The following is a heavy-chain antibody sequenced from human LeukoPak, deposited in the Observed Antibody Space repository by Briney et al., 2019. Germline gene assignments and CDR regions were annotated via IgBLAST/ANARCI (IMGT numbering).Heavy chain of an antibody. J-gene: IGHJ4*02. CDR2: IYYSGST. D-gene: IGHD3-10*01. CDR1: GGSISSYY. CDR3: ARDAPYGSGSYLFDY. V-gene: IGHV4-59*01. Sequence: SETLSLTCTVSGGSISSYYWSWIRRPPGKGLEWIGYIYYSGSTNYNPSLKSRVTISVDTSKNQFSLKLSSVTAADTAVYYCARDAPYGSGSYLFDYWGQGTLVTVSS.